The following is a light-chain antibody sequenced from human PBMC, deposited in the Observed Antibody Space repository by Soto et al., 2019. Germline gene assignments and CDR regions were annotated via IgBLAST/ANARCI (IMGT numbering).Light chain of an antibody. CDR3: QKYNTAPFT. Sequence: DIQMTQSPSSLSASVGDRVTITCRASQGFGDYLAWYQQKPGKVPKLLIFAASTLRSGVPSRFSVSGSETDFTLTISSLQPEDVATYYCQKYNTAPFTFGPGTKVDIK. J-gene: IGKJ3*01. CDR1: QGFGDY. CDR2: AAS. V-gene: IGKV1-27*01.